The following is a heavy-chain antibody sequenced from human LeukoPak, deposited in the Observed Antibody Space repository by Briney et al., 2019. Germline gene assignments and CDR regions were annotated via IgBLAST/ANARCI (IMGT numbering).Heavy chain of an antibody. V-gene: IGHV1-69*05. CDR3: ARDRSSPHNWFDP. J-gene: IGHJ5*02. CDR2: IIPIFGTA. D-gene: IGHD6-13*01. Sequence: VASVKVSCKASGGTFSSYAISWVRQAPGQGLEWMGRIIPIFGTANYAQKFQGRVTMTRNTSISTAYMELSSLRSEDTAAYYCARDRSSPHNWFDPWGQGTLVTVSS. CDR1: GGTFSSYA.